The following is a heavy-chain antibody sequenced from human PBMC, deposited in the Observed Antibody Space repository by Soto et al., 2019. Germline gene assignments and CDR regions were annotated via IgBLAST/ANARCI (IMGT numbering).Heavy chain of an antibody. V-gene: IGHV3-7*03. J-gene: IGHJ6*02. CDR3: ARDIVVVPAAIWSYYYYGMDV. CDR1: VFTFSSYW. Sequence: VGSLRLSCASSVFTFSSYWMSCVRQSPGKWLEWVANIKQDGSEKYYVDSVKGRFTISRDNAKNSLYLQMNSLRAEDTAVYYCARDIVVVPAAIWSYYYYGMDVWGQGTTVTVSS. CDR2: IKQDGSEK. D-gene: IGHD2-2*01.